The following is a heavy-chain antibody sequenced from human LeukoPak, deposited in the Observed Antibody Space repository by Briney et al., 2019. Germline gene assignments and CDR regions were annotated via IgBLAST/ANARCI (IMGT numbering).Heavy chain of an antibody. CDR1: GDSINTYY. J-gene: IGHJ6*03. CDR3: ACGVPQSYYYMDV. V-gene: IGHV4-59*08. CDR2: IYYTGSA. D-gene: IGHD2-21*01. Sequence: SETLSLTCSVSGDSINTYYWNWIRQPPGKGLEWIAHIYYTGSASYSPSLKSRATISVDTSKNQFSLTWSSVTAADTAVYYCACGVPQSYYYMDVWGKGTTVTVSS.